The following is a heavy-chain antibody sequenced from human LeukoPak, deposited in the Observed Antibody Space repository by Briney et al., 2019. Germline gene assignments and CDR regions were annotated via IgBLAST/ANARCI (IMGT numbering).Heavy chain of an antibody. CDR3: ARDSGRNWFDP. J-gene: IGHJ5*02. D-gene: IGHD2-15*01. V-gene: IGHV3-53*01. CDR2: IYSGGST. CDR1: GFTFSSYG. Sequence: GGSLRLSCAASGFTFSSYGMSWVRQAPGKGLEWVSVIYSGGSTYYADSVKGRFTISRDNSKNTLYLQMNSLRAEDTAVYYCARDSGRNWFDPWGQGTLVTVSS.